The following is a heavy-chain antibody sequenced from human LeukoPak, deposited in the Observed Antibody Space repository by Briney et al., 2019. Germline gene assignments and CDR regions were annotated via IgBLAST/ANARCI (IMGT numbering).Heavy chain of an antibody. CDR3: AKWMEIYCSGGSCYGNPASG. V-gene: IGHV3-30*18. J-gene: IGHJ4*02. CDR2: IPYDGSNK. CDR1: GFTFSSYG. Sequence: GRSLRLSCAASGFTFSSYGMHWVRQAPGKGLEWVAVIPYDGSNKYYADSVKGRFTISRDNSKNTLYLQMNSLRAEDTAVYYCAKWMEIYCSGGSCYGNPASGWGQGTLVTVSS. D-gene: IGHD2-15*01.